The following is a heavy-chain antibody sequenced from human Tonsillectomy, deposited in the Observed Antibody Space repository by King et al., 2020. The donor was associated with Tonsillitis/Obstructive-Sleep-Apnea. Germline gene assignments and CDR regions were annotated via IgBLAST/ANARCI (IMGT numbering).Heavy chain of an antibody. J-gene: IGHJ2*01. V-gene: IGHV7-4-1*02. CDR1: GCTFTNYA. CDR2: INTNTGNP. D-gene: IGHD2-2*02. Sequence: QLVQSGSELKKPGASVKVSCKASGCTFTNYAINWVRQAPGQGLEWMGWINTNTGNPTYAQGFTGRFVFSLDTSVSTAYLQTSSLRAEDSAVYYCARDQGWVPAAIGSGLDWYFDLWGRGTLVTVSS. CDR3: ARDQGWVPAAIGSGLDWYFDL.